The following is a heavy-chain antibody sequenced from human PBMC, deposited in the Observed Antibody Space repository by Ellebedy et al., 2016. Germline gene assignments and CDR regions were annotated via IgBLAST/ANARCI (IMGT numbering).Heavy chain of an antibody. J-gene: IGHJ5*02. V-gene: IGHV4-30-2*01. CDR1: GGSVSSGRYY. D-gene: IGHD3-3*01. CDR3: ARVHLEWLFSWFDP. CDR2: IYHSGST. Sequence: SETLSLXXTVSGGSVSSGRYYWSWIRQPPGKGLEWIGYIYHSGSTYYNPSLKSRVTISVDRSKNQFSLKLSSVTAADTAVYYCARVHLEWLFSWFDPWGQGTLVTVSS.